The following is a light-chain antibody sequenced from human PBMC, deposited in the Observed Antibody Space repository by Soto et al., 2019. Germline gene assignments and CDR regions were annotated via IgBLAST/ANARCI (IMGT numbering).Light chain of an antibody. J-gene: IGKJ1*01. V-gene: IGKV1-5*01. Sequence: DIQMTQSASTLSAYVGDRVTITCLASQSISTWLAWYQQKPGKAPNLLIYDASSLKSGVPSRFSGSGSGTDFTLTISSLQPDDFATYYCQQYNTYSGTFGQGTKADI. CDR3: QQYNTYSGT. CDR2: DAS. CDR1: QSISTW.